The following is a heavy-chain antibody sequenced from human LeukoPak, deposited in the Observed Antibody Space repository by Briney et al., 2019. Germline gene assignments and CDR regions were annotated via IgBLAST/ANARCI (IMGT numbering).Heavy chain of an antibody. D-gene: IGHD3-9*01. J-gene: IGHJ4*02. CDR1: GYAFIDNY. CDR2: INPKTGAT. Sequence: ASVKVSCKASGYAFIDNYIHWVRQAPGQGLEWMGWINPKTGATHYSQKFQGRVTVTRDTSINTAYMEVTTLRSDDTAVYFCARETVDWYRVSYRFDYWGQGTLVTVSP. V-gene: IGHV1-2*02. CDR3: ARETVDWYRVSYRFDY.